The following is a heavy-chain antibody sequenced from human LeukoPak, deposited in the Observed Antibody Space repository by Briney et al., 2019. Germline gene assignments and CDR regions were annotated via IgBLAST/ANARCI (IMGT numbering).Heavy chain of an antibody. Sequence: GATVKISCKASGYTFTDYYLHWGQQAPGKGLEWMGRVDPEDGETIYAEKFEGRVALTADTSTGTAYMELSSLRSEDTAVYYCATDQGADAFDVWGQGTMVTVSS. CDR1: GYTFTDYY. CDR3: ATDQGADAFDV. J-gene: IGHJ3*01. V-gene: IGHV1-69-2*01. CDR2: VDPEDGET.